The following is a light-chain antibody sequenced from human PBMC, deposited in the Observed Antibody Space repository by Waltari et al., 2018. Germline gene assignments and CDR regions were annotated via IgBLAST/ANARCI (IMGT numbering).Light chain of an antibody. CDR2: GAT. J-gene: IGKJ1*01. Sequence: DIGMTQSPFSLYASLGDRVTITCRASQGVSYFLNGYKNRSGNAPRLLIYGATTLDTGGPPRVRGSGSETDFTLTITNRQPEDFATYYCQHYFNTPWTFGQGTGV. CDR3: QHYFNTPWT. CDR1: QGVSYF. V-gene: IGKV1-39*01.